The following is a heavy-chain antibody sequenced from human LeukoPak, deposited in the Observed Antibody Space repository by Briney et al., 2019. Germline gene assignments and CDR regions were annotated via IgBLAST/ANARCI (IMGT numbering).Heavy chain of an antibody. D-gene: IGHD5-24*01. V-gene: IGHV4-39*07. Sequence: SETLSLTCTVSSGSISTSNYYWGWVRQPPGKALEWIGNIFYSGSTYYSPSLKSRVTISVDTSKNQFSLKLSSVTAADTAVYYCARRGDGYNLVGIDYWGQGTLVTVSS. CDR3: ARRGDGYNLVGIDY. J-gene: IGHJ4*02. CDR2: IFYSGST. CDR1: SGSISTSNYY.